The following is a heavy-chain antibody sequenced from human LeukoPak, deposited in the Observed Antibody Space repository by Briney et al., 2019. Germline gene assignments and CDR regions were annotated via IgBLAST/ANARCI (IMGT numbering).Heavy chain of an antibody. V-gene: IGHV3-30-3*01. D-gene: IGHD2-15*01. CDR2: ISYDGSNK. J-gene: IGHJ4*02. Sequence: GGSLRLSCAASGFTFSSYAMHWVRQAPGKGLEWVAVISYDGSNKYYADSVKGRFTISRDNSKNTLYLQMNSLRAEDTAVYYCARPIDILVSHFDYWGQGTLVTVSS. CDR3: ARPIDILVSHFDY. CDR1: GFTFSSYA.